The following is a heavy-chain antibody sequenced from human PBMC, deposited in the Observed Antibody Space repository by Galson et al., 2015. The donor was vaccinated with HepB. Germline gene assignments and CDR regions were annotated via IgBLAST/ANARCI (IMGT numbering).Heavy chain of an antibody. V-gene: IGHV3-72*01. CDR1: GFTFSDSY. CDR3: ARDRAGSPDY. CDR2: IKKKANSYTT. J-gene: IGHJ4*02. D-gene: IGHD4/OR15-4a*01. Sequence: SLRLSCAASGFTFSDSYMDWVRQAPGKGLGWVGRIKKKANSYTTQDAASVKGRFTISRDDSKSSLYLQMNSLTAEDTAVYYCARDRAGSPDYCGQGALVTVSS.